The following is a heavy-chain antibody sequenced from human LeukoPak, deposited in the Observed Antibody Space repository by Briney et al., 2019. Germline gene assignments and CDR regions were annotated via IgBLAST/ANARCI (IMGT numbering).Heavy chain of an antibody. V-gene: IGHV3-30*18. CDR1: GFTFSSYG. Sequence: GGSLRLSCAASGFTFSSYGMHWVRQAPGKGLEWVAVISYDGSNKYYADSVKGRFTISRDNSKNTLYLQMNSLRAEDTAVYYRAKDLFELEWLFDYWGQGTLVTVSS. D-gene: IGHD3-3*01. CDR3: AKDLFELEWLFDY. J-gene: IGHJ4*02. CDR2: ISYDGSNK.